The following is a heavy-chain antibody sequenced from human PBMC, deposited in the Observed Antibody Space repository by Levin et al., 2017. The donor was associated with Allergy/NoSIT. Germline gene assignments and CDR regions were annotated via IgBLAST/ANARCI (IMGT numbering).Heavy chain of an antibody. CDR3: ARDFYGDKGDWYFDL. V-gene: IGHV4-31*03. D-gene: IGHD4-17*01. CDR1: GGSISSGGYY. Sequence: SETLSLTCTVSGGSISSGGYYWSWIRQHPGKGLEWIGYIYYSGSTYYNPSLKSRVTISVDTSKNQFSLKLSSVTAADTAVYYCARDFYGDKGDWYFDLWGRGTLVTVSS. J-gene: IGHJ2*01. CDR2: IYYSGST.